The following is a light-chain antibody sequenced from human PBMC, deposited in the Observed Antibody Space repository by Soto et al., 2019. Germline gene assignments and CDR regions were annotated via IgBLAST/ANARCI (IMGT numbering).Light chain of an antibody. CDR2: EVT. CDR1: SSDVGAYKY. J-gene: IGLJ3*02. V-gene: IGLV2-8*01. CDR3: TSYVGNDIWV. Sequence: QSPLTQPPSASGPPGQSVTISCTGTSSDVGAYKYVSWYQQYPGKAPKLMIYEVTKRPSGVPDRFSGSKSGNTASLTVSGLQAEDEADYYCTSYVGNDIWVFGGGTKVTV.